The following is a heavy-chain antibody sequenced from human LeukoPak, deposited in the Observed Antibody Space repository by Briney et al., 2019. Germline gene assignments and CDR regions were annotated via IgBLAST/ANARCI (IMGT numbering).Heavy chain of an antibody. V-gene: IGHV2-5*02. Sequence: SRPRRANATQTLTLTGTFSGFALATLGVGVGWIRQPPGKALEWLALIYWDDDKRHSPSLESRLTITKDSSKNQVVLTMTNMDPVDTATYYCAHITMTRLYYFDHWGQGTLVTVSS. CDR1: GFALATLGVG. CDR2: IYWDDDK. J-gene: IGHJ4*02. D-gene: IGHD4-11*01. CDR3: AHITMTRLYYFDH.